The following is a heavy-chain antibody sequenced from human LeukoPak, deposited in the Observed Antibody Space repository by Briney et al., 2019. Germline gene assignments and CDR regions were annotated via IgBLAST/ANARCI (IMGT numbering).Heavy chain of an antibody. CDR1: GYTFTSYY. D-gene: IGHD3-22*01. V-gene: IGHV1-46*01. CDR3: AGDSREYYYDSSGYYLFDY. J-gene: IGHJ4*02. CDR2: INPSGGST. Sequence: ASVKVSCKASGYTFTSYYMHWVRQAPGQGLEWMGIINPSGGSTSYAQKFQGRVTMTRDTSTSTVYMELSSLRSEDTAVYYCAGDSREYYYDSSGYYLFDYWGQGTLVTVSS.